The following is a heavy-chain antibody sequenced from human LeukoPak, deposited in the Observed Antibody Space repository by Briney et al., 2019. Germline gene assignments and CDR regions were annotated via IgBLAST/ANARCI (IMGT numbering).Heavy chain of an antibody. CDR1: GFTFSSYA. CDR3: ARADSSSTEAFDI. V-gene: IGHV3-30-3*01. D-gene: IGHD6-6*01. J-gene: IGHJ3*02. Sequence: QPGRSLRLSCAASGFTFSSYAMHWVRQAPGKGLEWVAVISYDGSNKYYADSVKGRFTISRDNSKNTLYLQMNSLRAVDTAVYYCARADSSSTEAFDIWGQGTMVTVSS. CDR2: ISYDGSNK.